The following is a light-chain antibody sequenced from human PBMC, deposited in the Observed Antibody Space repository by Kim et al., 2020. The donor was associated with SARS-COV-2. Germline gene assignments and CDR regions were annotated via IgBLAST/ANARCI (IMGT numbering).Light chain of an antibody. Sequence: GKTARIPWGGNSIGSKCVPWYQQKPGQAPVLVIYYDSDRPSGIPERFSGSNSGNTATLTISRVEAGDEADYYCQVWDSSSDHPNGVFGGGTQLTVL. CDR3: QVWDSSSDHPNGV. J-gene: IGLJ3*02. CDR2: YDS. V-gene: IGLV3-21*04. CDR1: SIGSKC.